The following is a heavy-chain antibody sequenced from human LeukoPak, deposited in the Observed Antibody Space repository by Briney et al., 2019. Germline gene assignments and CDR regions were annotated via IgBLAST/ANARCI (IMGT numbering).Heavy chain of an antibody. D-gene: IGHD3-22*01. CDR2: IGSSSSYI. CDR3: ATTEYYYDSSGFYY. Sequence: PGGSLRLSCAASGFTFSSYSMNWVRQAPGKGLEWVSSIGSSSSYIYYADSVKGRFTISRDNAKNSLYLQMNSLRAEDTAVYYCATTEYYYDSSGFYYWGQGTLVTVSS. J-gene: IGHJ4*02. V-gene: IGHV3-21*01. CDR1: GFTFSSYS.